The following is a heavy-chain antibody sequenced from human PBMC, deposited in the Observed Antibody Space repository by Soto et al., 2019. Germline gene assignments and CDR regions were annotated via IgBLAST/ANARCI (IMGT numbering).Heavy chain of an antibody. CDR2: INPSGGST. J-gene: IGHJ5*01. V-gene: IGHV1-46*01. CDR1: GYTFTSYY. CDR3: AREYSGSYYWFDP. Sequence: ASVKVSCKASGYTFTSYYMHWVRQAPGQGLEWMGRINPSGGSTSYAQKFQGRVTMTRDTSTSTAYMELRSLRSEDTAVYHCAREYSGSYYWFDPWGQGTLVTVSS. D-gene: IGHD1-26*01.